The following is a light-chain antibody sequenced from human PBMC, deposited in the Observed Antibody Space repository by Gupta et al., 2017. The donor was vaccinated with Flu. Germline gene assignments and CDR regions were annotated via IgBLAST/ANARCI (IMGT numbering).Light chain of an antibody. V-gene: IGLV1-47*01. J-gene: IGLJ3*02. CDR1: SSDIGTYY. CDR2: RND. CDR3: AAGDASLSGRV. Sequence: QAVLTQPPSVSGAPGESVTISCSGSSSDIGTYYVYWYQQVPGAAPKLLLYRNDQRPSGVPDRFFGSKSGTSASLTISGLRSEDEADYYCAAGDASLSGRVFGGGTKLTVL.